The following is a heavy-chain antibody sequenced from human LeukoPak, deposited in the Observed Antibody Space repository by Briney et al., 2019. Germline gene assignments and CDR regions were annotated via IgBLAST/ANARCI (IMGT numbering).Heavy chain of an antibody. CDR2: ISWNGGSI. Sequence: QPGRSLRLSCAASGFTFDDYAMHWVRQAPGKGLEWVSGISWNGGSIGYADSVEGRFTISRDNAKNSLYLQMNSLRAEDTALYYCVKDIDAYYYYYAMDVWGQGTTVTVSS. CDR3: VKDIDAYYYYYAMDV. V-gene: IGHV3-9*01. CDR1: GFTFDDYA. D-gene: IGHD3-9*01. J-gene: IGHJ6*02.